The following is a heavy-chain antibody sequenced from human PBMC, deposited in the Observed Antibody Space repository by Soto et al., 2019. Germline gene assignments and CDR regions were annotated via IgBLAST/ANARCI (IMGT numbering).Heavy chain of an antibody. CDR2: IIPIFGTA. J-gene: IGHJ6*02. D-gene: IGHD3-10*01. CDR1: GGTFSSYA. CDR3: ARVGYYYGSGSQMAAYYYYGMDV. Sequence: SVKVSCKASGGTFSSYAISWVRQAPGQGLEWMGGIIPIFGTANYAQKFQGRVTITADESTSTAYMELSSLRSEDTAVYYCARVGYYYGSGSQMAAYYYYGMDVWGQGTTVTVSS. V-gene: IGHV1-69*13.